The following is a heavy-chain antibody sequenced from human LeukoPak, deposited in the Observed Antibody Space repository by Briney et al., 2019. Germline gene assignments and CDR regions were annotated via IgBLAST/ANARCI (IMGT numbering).Heavy chain of an antibody. D-gene: IGHD6-13*01. CDR3: ARGRVLAAAGTGSSGY. CDR1: GYTFTSYD. V-gene: IGHV1-8*01. Sequence: ASVKVSCKASGYTFTSYDINWVRQATGQGLEWMGWMNPNSGNTGYAQKFQGRVTMTRNTSISTAYMELSSLRSEDTAVYYRARGRVLAAAGTGSSGYWGQGTLVTVSS. J-gene: IGHJ4*02. CDR2: MNPNSGNT.